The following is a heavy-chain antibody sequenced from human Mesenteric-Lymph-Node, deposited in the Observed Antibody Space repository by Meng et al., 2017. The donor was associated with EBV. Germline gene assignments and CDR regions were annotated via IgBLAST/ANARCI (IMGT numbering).Heavy chain of an antibody. CDR2: INHSGST. D-gene: IGHD6-19*01. Sequence: QARLQQWGPGLLKPSETLSLTCGVTGGSFGSYYWTWIRQPPGKGLEWIGEINHSGSTNYNPSLKSRVTISLDTSKNQISLKLTSVTAADTAVYYCAKTGSSGWSDLDYWGRGILVTVSS. J-gene: IGHJ4*02. CDR3: AKTGSSGWSDLDY. CDR1: GGSFGSYY. V-gene: IGHV4-34*02.